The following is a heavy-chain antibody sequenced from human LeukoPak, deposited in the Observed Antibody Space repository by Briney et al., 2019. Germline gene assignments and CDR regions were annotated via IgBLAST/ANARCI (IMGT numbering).Heavy chain of an antibody. CDR2: IKQDGSEK. CDR1: GFTFSSYW. J-gene: IGHJ6*02. V-gene: IGHV3-7*03. D-gene: IGHD3-10*01. Sequence: GGSLRLSCAASGFTFSSYWMSWVRQAPGKGLEWVANIKQDGSEKYYVDSVKGRFTISRDNAKNSLYLQMNSLRAEDTAVYYCARDRAHYYGYGMDVWGQGTTVTVSS. CDR3: ARDRAHYYGYGMDV.